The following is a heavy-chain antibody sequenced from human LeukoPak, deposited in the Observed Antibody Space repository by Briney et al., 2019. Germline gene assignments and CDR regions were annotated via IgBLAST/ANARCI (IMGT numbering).Heavy chain of an antibody. D-gene: IGHD3-3*01. J-gene: IGHJ3*02. V-gene: IGHV1-18*01. CDR1: GYTFTSYG. CDR3: ASSIGDYDFWSGYYVDAFDI. CDR2: ISVYNGNT. Sequence: ASVKVSCKASGYTFTSYGISWVRQAPGQGLEWMGWISVYNGNTNYAQKLQGRVTMTTDTSTSTAYMELRSLRSDDTAVYYCASSIGDYDFWSGYYVDAFDIWGQGTMVTVSS.